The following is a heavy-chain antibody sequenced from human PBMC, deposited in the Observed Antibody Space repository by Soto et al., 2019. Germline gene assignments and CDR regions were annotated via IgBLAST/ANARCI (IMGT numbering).Heavy chain of an antibody. J-gene: IGHJ4*02. Sequence: QLQLQESGPGLVKPSETLSLTCTVSGGSISSSSYYWGWIRQPPGKGLEWIGSIYYSGSTFYSPSLRRRVTIAVDTSKNQFSLRVSSVTAADTAVYYCAREYSSEPDYWGQGTLVTVSS. V-gene: IGHV4-39*02. CDR2: IYYSGST. D-gene: IGHD6-25*01. CDR3: AREYSSEPDY. CDR1: GGSISSSSYY.